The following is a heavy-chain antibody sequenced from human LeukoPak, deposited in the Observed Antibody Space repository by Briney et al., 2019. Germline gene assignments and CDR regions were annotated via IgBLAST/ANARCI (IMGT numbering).Heavy chain of an antibody. D-gene: IGHD1-26*01. CDR3: ARDVGASAPDAFDI. CDR2: ISSSSNYI. V-gene: IGHV3-21*01. CDR1: GFTFSTYN. J-gene: IGHJ3*02. Sequence: GGSMRLSCTASGFTFSTYNMNWVRQAPGKGLEWVSSISSSSNYIYYADSVKGRFTISRDNAKNSLYLQMNSLRAEDTDVYYCARDVGASAPDAFDIWGQGTMVTVSS.